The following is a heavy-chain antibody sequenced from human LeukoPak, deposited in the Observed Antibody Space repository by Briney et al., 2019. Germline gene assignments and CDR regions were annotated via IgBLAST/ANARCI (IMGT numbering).Heavy chain of an antibody. J-gene: IGHJ4*02. D-gene: IGHD5-12*01. CDR1: GFPFSSHA. CDR3: ARAKWLRLLLLLDY. CDR2: ISYDGSNK. Sequence: PGGSLRLSCVASGFPFSSHAMCWVRQAPGKGLEWVAVISYDGSNKFYADSVKGRFTISRDNSENTLFLQMNSLRPEDTALYYCARAKWLRLLLLLDYWGQGTLVTVSS. V-gene: IGHV3-30*03.